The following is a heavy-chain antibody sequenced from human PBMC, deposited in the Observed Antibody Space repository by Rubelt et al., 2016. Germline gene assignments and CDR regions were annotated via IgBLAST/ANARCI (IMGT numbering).Heavy chain of an antibody. Sequence: QLQLQESGPGLVKPSQTLSLTCTVSGGSISSGGYYWSWIRPHPGKGLEWIGYIYYRGRTYYNPSLKSRVTISVDTSKNQFSLKLSSVTAADTAVYYCARFAAAGPMRNNFDYWGQGTLVTVSS. J-gene: IGHJ4*02. V-gene: IGHV4-31*03. CDR3: ARFAAAGPMRNNFDY. D-gene: IGHD6-13*01. CDR2: IYYRGRT. CDR1: GGSISSGGYY.